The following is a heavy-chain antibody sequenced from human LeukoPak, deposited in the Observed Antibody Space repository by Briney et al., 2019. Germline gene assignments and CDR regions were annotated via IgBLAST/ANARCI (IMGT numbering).Heavy chain of an antibody. J-gene: IGHJ5*02. CDR2: IIPIFGTA. V-gene: IGHV1-69*05. CDR3: ARDHFRHIQAHNWFDP. Sequence: SVKVSCKASGYTFTGYYMHWVRQAPGQGLEWMGRIIPIFGTANYAQKFQGRVTITTDESTSTAYMELSSLRSEDTAVYYCARDHFRHIQAHNWFDPWGQGTLVTVSS. D-gene: IGHD2/OR15-2a*01. CDR1: GYTFTGYY.